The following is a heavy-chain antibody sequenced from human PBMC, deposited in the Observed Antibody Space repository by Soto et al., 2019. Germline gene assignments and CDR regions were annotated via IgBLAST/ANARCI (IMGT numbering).Heavy chain of an antibody. CDR2: IYSGGST. Sequence: PGGSLRLSCAASGFTFSRNAMRWVRQAPGKGLEWVSVIYSGGSTYYADSVKGRFTISRDNSKNTLYLQMNSLRAEDTAVYYCARVTGYYDSSGPGPFDYWGQGTLVTVSS. CDR3: ARVTGYYDSSGPGPFDY. D-gene: IGHD3-22*01. CDR1: GFTFSRNA. V-gene: IGHV3-53*01. J-gene: IGHJ4*02.